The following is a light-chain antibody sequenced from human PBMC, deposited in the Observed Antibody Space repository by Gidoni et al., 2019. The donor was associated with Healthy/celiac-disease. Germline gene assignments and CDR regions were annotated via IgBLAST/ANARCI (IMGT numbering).Light chain of an antibody. V-gene: IGKV3-20*01. CDR2: GAS. Sequence: IVLTQSPGTLSLSPGERATLTCRASQSVSSSYLAWYQQNPGQAPRLRIYGASSRATGIPDRFSGSGSGTDFTLTISRLEPEDFAVYYCQQYGSSPHTFGGGTKVEIK. J-gene: IGKJ4*01. CDR1: QSVSSSY. CDR3: QQYGSSPHT.